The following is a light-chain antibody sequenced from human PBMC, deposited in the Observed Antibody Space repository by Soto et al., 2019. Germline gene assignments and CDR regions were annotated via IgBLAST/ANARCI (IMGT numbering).Light chain of an antibody. CDR2: GAS. CDR1: QSVRSN. CDR3: QQYNSWPLT. V-gene: IGKV3-15*01. Sequence: EIVMTQSPATLSVSPGDRVTLSCRASQSVRSNSAWYQQKPGQAPRLLIYGASTRATGIQARFSGSGYGTEFTLTIRSLQSEDFAVYYCQQYNSWPLTFGGGTKVDIK. J-gene: IGKJ4*01.